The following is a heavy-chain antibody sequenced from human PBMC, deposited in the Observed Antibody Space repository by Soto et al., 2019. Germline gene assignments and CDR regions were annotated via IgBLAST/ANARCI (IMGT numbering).Heavy chain of an antibody. D-gene: IGHD6-19*01. CDR3: ARCPSYSSGWEPKIDY. CDR1: GYTFTSYD. Sequence: GASVKVSCKASGYTFTSYDINWVRQATGQGLEWMGWMNPNSGNTGYAQKFQGRVTMTRNTSISTAYMELSSLRSEDTAVYYCARCPSYSSGWEPKIDYWGQGTLVTVSS. J-gene: IGHJ4*02. V-gene: IGHV1-8*01. CDR2: MNPNSGNT.